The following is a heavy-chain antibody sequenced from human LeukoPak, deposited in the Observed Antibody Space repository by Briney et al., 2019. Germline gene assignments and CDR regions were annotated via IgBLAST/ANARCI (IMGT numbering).Heavy chain of an antibody. Sequence: GGSLRLSCAASGFTFSNAWMSWVRQAPGKGLEWVGRIKSKTDGGTTDYAAPVKGRFTISRDDSKNTLYLQMNSLKTEDTAVYYCTARYCRSTSCYGEYFQRWGQGTLVIVSS. CDR2: IKSKTDGGTT. V-gene: IGHV3-15*01. D-gene: IGHD2-2*01. J-gene: IGHJ1*01. CDR1: GFTFSNAW. CDR3: TARYCRSTSCYGEYFQR.